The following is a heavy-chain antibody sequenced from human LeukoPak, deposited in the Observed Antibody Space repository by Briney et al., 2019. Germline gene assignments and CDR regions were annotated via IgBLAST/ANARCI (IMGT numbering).Heavy chain of an antibody. V-gene: IGHV4-4*07. CDR3: ARVGGSYYYYYMDV. Sequence: SETLSPTCTVSGGSISSYYWSWIRQPAGKGLEWIGRIYTSGSTNYNPSLKSRVTMSVDTSKNQFSLKLSSVTAADTAVYYCARVGGSYYYYYMDVWGKGTTVTVSS. J-gene: IGHJ6*03. CDR2: IYTSGST. CDR1: GGSISSYY. D-gene: IGHD1-26*01.